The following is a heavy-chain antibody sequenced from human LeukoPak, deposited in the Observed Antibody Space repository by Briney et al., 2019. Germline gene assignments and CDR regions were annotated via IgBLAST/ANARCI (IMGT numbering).Heavy chain of an antibody. J-gene: IGHJ4*02. CDR1: GFTFSSYS. CDR3: ARDLVVIRRVFDY. V-gene: IGHV3-21*01. CDR2: ISSSSSYI. D-gene: IGHD2-21*01. Sequence: GGSLRLSCAASGFTFSSYSMNWVRQAPGKGLEWVSSISSSSSYIYYADSVKGRFTISRDNAKNSLYLQMNSLRAEDTAVYYCARDLVVIRRVFDYWGQGTLVTVSS.